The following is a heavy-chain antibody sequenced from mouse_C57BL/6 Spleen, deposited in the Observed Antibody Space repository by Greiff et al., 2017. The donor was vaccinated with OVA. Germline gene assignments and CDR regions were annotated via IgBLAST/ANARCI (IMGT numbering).Heavy chain of an antibody. D-gene: IGHD2-5*01. CDR1: GFTFTDYG. V-gene: IGHV5-17*01. CDR2: ISSGSSTN. J-gene: IGHJ1*03. Sequence: EVLLVESGGGLVKPGGSLKLSCAASGFTFTDYGMHWVRQAPEKGLEWVAYISSGSSTNYYADTVKGRFTISRDNAKNTLFLQMTSLKSEDTAMYYCAKYSNYWYFDVWGTGTTVTVSS. CDR3: AKYSNYWYFDV.